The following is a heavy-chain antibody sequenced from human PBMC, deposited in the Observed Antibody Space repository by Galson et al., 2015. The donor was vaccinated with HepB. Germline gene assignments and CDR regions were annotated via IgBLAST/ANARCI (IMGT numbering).Heavy chain of an antibody. CDR3: ARGGPRGGTEH. CDR1: GGTFNNFV. Sequence: SVKVSCKASGGTFNNFVLSWVRQAPGQGPEWMGRITPIPGVTNYAHNFQDRVTFTADTSTETAYMEMTRLTSDDSAVYYCARGGPRGGTEHWGQGTLVTVSS. CDR2: ITPIPGVT. J-gene: IGHJ1*01. D-gene: IGHD1-14*01. V-gene: IGHV1-69*04.